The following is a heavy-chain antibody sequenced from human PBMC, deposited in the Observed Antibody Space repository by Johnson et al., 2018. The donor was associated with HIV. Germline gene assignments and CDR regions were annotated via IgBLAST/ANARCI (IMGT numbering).Heavy chain of an antibody. CDR1: GFTFSRYD. Sequence: VQLVESGGGLVQPGGSLRLSCAASGFTFSRYDMHWVRQATGKGLEWVSGIGTAGDTYYPGSVKGRFTISRENAKNSLYLHMNSVRAGDTAVYYCASGENSGWSRVWGQGTMVNVSS. CDR2: IGTAGDT. CDR3: ASGENSGWSRV. J-gene: IGHJ3*01. D-gene: IGHD6-19*01. V-gene: IGHV3-13*01.